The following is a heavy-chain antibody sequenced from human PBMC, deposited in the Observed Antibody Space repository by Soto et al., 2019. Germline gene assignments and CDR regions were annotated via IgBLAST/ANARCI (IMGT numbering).Heavy chain of an antibody. D-gene: IGHD3-3*01. CDR2: ISWNSDFI. Sequence: EVRLVESGGGLVRPGRSLRLSCAASGFTFDDYATHWVRQAPGKGLEWVSGISWNSDFIGYADSVKGRFTVSRDNAKNFLYLQMNRLRAEDTALYYCAKDRGSPMFGVVDVLKFYYQDRDVWGHGTTVTVSS. V-gene: IGHV3-9*01. J-gene: IGHJ6*02. CDR3: AKDRGSPMFGVVDVLKFYYQDRDV. CDR1: GFTFDDYA.